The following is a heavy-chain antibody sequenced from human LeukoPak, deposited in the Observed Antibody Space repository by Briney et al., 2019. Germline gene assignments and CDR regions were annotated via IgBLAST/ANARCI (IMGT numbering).Heavy chain of an antibody. CDR1: GYTFTSYH. D-gene: IGHD4-17*01. J-gene: IGHJ3*02. V-gene: IGHV1-46*01. Sequence: ASVKVSCKASGYTFTSYHMHWVRQAPGQGLEWMGIINPSGGTTNYAQKFRGRVTMTRDMSTSTVYMELSSLRSEDTAVYYCARTSYGDYEEYAFDIWGQGTMVTVSS. CDR2: INPSGGTT. CDR3: ARTSYGDYEEYAFDI.